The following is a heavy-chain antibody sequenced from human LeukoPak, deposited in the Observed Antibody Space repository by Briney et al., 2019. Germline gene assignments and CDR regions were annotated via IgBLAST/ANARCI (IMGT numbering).Heavy chain of an antibody. CDR1: GFTFSSYS. CDR3: ARDRAAAGTFDY. J-gene: IGHJ4*02. D-gene: IGHD6-13*01. CDR2: ISGSSVYI. Sequence: GGSLRLSCAASGFTFSSYSMNWVRQAPGKGLEWVSSISGSSVYIYYADSVKGRFTISRDNAKNSLYLQMNSLRAEDTAVYYCARDRAAAGTFDYWGQGTLVTVS. V-gene: IGHV3-21*01.